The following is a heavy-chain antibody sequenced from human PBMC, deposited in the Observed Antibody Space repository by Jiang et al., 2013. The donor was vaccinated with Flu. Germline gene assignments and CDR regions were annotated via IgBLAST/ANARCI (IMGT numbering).Heavy chain of an antibody. CDR1: GFSPNTSGVG. D-gene: IGHD3-22*01. J-gene: IGHJ4*02. CDR3: VHSVNTPSADSSGYYSSFDY. V-gene: IGHV2-5*02. CDR2: IYWDDDE. Sequence: KPTQTLTLTCTFSGFSPNTSGVGVGWIRQPPGKALEWLALIYWDDDERYSPSLKSRLTITRDTSKNQVVLTMTNMDPVDTATYFCVHSVNTPSADSSGYYSSFDYWGQGILVTVSS.